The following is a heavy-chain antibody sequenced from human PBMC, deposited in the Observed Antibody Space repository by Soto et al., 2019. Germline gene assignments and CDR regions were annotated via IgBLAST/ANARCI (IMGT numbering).Heavy chain of an antibody. CDR2: MAHDENIK. D-gene: IGHD3-3*01. J-gene: IGHJ4*02. CDR3: AKAELIALFGVVPGGFDD. CDR1: GFTFNSYG. V-gene: IGHV3-30*18. Sequence: QVQLVESGGGVVQPGGSLRLSCAASGFTFNSYGMHWVRQAPGKGLEWVAVMAHDENIKYYADSVKVRFTISRDNSKSTLYLQMNSLRGDDTALYNCAKAELIALFGVVPGGFDDWGQGTLVTVSS.